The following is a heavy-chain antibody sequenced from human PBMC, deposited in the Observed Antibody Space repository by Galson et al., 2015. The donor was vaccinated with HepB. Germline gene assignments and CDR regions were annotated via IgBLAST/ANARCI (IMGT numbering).Heavy chain of an antibody. CDR2: IYSGGST. CDR3: ARDRFGRIQLWPRPYYYMDV. Sequence: SLRLSCAASGFTVSSNYMSWVRQAPGKGLEWVSVIYSGGSTYYADSVKGRFTISRDNSKNTLYLQMNSLRAEDTAVYYCARDRFGRIQLWPRPYYYMDVWGKGTTVTVSS. CDR1: GFTVSSNY. V-gene: IGHV3-66*01. D-gene: IGHD5-18*01. J-gene: IGHJ6*03.